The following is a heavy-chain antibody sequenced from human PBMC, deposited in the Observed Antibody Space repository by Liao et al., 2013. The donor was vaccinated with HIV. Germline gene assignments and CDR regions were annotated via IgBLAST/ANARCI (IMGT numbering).Heavy chain of an antibody. D-gene: IGHD5-24*01. CDR1: GGSFSSYY. V-gene: IGHV4-34*01. J-gene: IGHJ4*02. Sequence: QVQLQQWGAGLLKPSETLSLTCAVYGGSFSSYYWSWIRQPPGKGLEWIGEINHSGSTNYNPSLKSRVTISVDTSKNQFSLKLSSVTAADTAVYYCALREYYFDYWGQGTLVTVSS. CDR2: INHSGST. CDR3: ALREYYFDY.